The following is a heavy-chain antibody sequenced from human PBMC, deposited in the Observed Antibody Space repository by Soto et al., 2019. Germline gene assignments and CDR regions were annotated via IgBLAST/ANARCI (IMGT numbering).Heavy chain of an antibody. D-gene: IGHD2-2*01. CDR2: IYYSGST. J-gene: IGHJ4*02. CDR3: ARMGRYCRSNGCFGNYFDY. Sequence: ASETLSLTCTVSGGSISSGGYYWSWIRQHPGKGLECIGYIYYSGSTYYNPSLQSRITISVDTSKNEFSLKLSSVTAADTAVYYCARMGRYCRSNGCFGNYFDYWGQGALVTVSS. CDR1: GGSISSGGYY. V-gene: IGHV4-31*03.